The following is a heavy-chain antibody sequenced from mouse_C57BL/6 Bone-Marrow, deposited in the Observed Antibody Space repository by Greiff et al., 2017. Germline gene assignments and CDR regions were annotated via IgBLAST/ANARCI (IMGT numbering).Heavy chain of an antibody. Sequence: QVQLQQSGPELVKPGASVKISCKASGYAFSSSWMNWVKQRPGKGLEWIGRIYPGDGDTNYNGKFKGKATLTADKSSSTAYMQLSSLTSEDSAVYFCARIYYYGSNPPFDYWGQGTTLTVSS. CDR3: ARIYYYGSNPPFDY. V-gene: IGHV1-82*01. D-gene: IGHD1-1*01. J-gene: IGHJ2*01. CDR2: IYPGDGDT. CDR1: GYAFSSSW.